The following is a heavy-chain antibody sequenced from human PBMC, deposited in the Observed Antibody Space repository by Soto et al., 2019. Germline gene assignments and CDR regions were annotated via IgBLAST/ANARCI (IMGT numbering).Heavy chain of an antibody. V-gene: IGHV3-30*03. CDR1: GFSFSNYG. D-gene: IGHD3-10*01. J-gene: IGHJ5*02. Sequence: PGGSLRLSCAASGFSFSNYGMHWVRQAPGKGLEWVAVISYDGSNKDYADSVKGRFTISRDNSNNTLYLQMNSLTAEDTAVYYCARGVGSGSYYNQYNWFDPWGQGTLVTVSS. CDR3: ARGVGSGSYYNQYNWFDP. CDR2: ISYDGSNK.